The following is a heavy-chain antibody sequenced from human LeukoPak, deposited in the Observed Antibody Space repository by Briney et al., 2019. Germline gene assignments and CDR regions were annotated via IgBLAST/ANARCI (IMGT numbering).Heavy chain of an antibody. CDR2: IYHSGST. D-gene: IGHD3-3*01. J-gene: IGHJ5*02. Sequence: SETLSLTCTVSGYSISSGYYWGWIRQPPGKGLEWIGSIYHSGSTYYNPSLKSRVTISVDTSKNQFSLRLSSVTAADTAVYYCARDMTIFGGVTWFDPWGQGTLVTVSS. V-gene: IGHV4-38-2*02. CDR1: GYSISSGYY. CDR3: ARDMTIFGGVTWFDP.